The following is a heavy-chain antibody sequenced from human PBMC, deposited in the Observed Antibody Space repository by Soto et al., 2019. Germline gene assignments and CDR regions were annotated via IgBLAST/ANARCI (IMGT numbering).Heavy chain of an antibody. J-gene: IGHJ6*02. V-gene: IGHV4-34*01. Sequence: SETLSLTCAVYGGSFIGYYWSWIRQPPGKGLEWIGEINHSGSTNYNPSLKSRVTISVDTSKNQFSLKLSSVTAADTAVYYCARGRVQLWLRYYYYGMDVWGQGTTVTVSS. CDR3: ARGRVQLWLRYYYYGMDV. CDR2: INHSGST. D-gene: IGHD5-18*01. CDR1: GGSFIGYY.